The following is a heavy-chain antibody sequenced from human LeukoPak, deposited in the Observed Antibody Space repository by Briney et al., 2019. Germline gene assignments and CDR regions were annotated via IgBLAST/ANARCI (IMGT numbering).Heavy chain of an antibody. Sequence: GESLKISCKGSGYSFTSYWIGWVRQMPGKGLEWMGIVYPGDSDTRYSPSFQGQVTISADKSISTAYLQWSSLKASDTAMYYCARNFWSGYYTMGAFDYWGQGTLVTVSS. J-gene: IGHJ4*02. CDR3: ARNFWSGYYTMGAFDY. CDR2: VYPGDSDT. V-gene: IGHV5-51*01. CDR1: GYSFTSYW. D-gene: IGHD3-3*01.